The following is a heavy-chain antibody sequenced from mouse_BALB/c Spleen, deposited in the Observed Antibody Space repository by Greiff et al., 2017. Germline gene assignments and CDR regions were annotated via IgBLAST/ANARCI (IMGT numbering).Heavy chain of an antibody. CDR1: GFNIKDTY. Sequence: VQLKQSGAELVKPGASVKLSCTASGFNIKDTYMHWVKQRPEQGLEWIGRIDPANGNTKYDPKFQGKATITADTSSNTAYLQLSSLTSEDTAVYYCASTTYGNYGGDYWGQGTSVTVSS. CDR2: IDPANGNT. CDR3: ASTTYGNYGGDY. J-gene: IGHJ4*01. D-gene: IGHD2-10*02. V-gene: IGHV14-3*02.